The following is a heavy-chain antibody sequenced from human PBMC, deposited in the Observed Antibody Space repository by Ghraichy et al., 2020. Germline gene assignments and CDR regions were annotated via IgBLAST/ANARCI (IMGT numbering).Heavy chain of an antibody. D-gene: IGHD1-26*01. CDR2: ISTDGSDT. CDR3: ARGGSPFY. CDR1: GFTFSTSW. Sequence: GSLRLSCAASGFTFSTSWMHWVRQSSSEGLVWVSRISTDGSDTTYADSVKGRLIISRDNTKNTLYLQMNSLRPDDTAVYYCARGGSPFYWGQGTQVTVSS. V-gene: IGHV3-74*03. J-gene: IGHJ4*02.